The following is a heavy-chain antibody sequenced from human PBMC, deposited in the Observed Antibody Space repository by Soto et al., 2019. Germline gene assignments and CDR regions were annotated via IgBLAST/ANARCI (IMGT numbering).Heavy chain of an antibody. J-gene: IGHJ4*02. CDR3: ARDSKYSSSALVDY. CDR2: INPNSGGT. D-gene: IGHD6-13*01. V-gene: IGHV1-2*02. Sequence: QVQLVQSGTEVKKPGASVKVPCKASGYTFTDYYIHWVRQAPGQGLEWMGWINPNSGGTNYAQNLLGRVTMTRDTSITTAYMELSRLRSDDTAVYYCARDSKYSSSALVDYWGQGTLVTVSS. CDR1: GYTFTDYY.